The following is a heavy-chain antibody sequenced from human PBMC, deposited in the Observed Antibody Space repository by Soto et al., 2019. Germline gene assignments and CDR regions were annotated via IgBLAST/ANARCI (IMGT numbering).Heavy chain of an antibody. Sequence: GASVKVSCKASGYTFTSYDINWVRQATGQGLEWMGWMNPNSGNTGYAQKFQGRVTMTRNTSISTAYMELSSLRSEDTAVYYCAGGLSPPPLWFGEFYPLMDVWGKGTTVTVSS. CDR3: AGGLSPPPLWFGEFYPLMDV. D-gene: IGHD3-10*01. J-gene: IGHJ6*03. CDR1: GYTFTSYD. CDR2: MNPNSGNT. V-gene: IGHV1-8*01.